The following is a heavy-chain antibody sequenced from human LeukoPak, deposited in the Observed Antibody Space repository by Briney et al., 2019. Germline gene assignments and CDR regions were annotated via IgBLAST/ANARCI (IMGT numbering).Heavy chain of an antibody. CDR2: IYYSGST. Sequence: SETLSLTCTVSGGSISSGDYYWSWIRQPPGKGLEWIGYIYYSGSTNYNPSLKSRVTISVDTSKNQFSLKLSSVTAADTAVYYCARFPLGDDAFDIWGQGTMVTVSS. CDR1: GGSISSGDYY. V-gene: IGHV4-61*08. D-gene: IGHD3-16*01. J-gene: IGHJ3*02. CDR3: ARFPLGDDAFDI.